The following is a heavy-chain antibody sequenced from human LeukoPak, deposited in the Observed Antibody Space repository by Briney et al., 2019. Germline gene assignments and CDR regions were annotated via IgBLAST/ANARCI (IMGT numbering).Heavy chain of an antibody. V-gene: IGHV3-7*01. CDR3: AGGYYLDY. Sequence: PGGSLRLSCAASGFTFSTYWMSWVRQAPGKGLEWVANIKQDGSEKDYVDSVKGRFTISRDNAKKSLYLQMYSLRAEDTAVYYCAGGYYLDYWGQGTLVTVSS. J-gene: IGHJ4*02. CDR1: GFTFSTYW. CDR2: IKQDGSEK.